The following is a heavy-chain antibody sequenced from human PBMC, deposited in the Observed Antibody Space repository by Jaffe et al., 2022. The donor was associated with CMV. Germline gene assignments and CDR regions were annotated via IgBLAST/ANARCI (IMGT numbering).Heavy chain of an antibody. CDR1: GGSISSYY. V-gene: IGHV4-59*01. CDR3: ARVGCSSTSCYFYYMDV. D-gene: IGHD2-2*01. CDR2: IYYSGST. Sequence: QVQLQESGPGLVKPSETLSLTCTVSGGSISSYYWSWIRQPPGKGLEWIGYIYYSGSTNYNPSLKSRVTISVDTSKNQFSLKLSSVTAADTAVYYCARVGCSSTSCYFYYMDVWGKGTTVTVSS. J-gene: IGHJ6*03.